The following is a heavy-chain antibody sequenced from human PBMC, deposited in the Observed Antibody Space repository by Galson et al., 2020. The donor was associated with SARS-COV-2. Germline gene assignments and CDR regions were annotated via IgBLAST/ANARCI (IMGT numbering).Heavy chain of an antibody. V-gene: IGHV4-39*07. D-gene: IGHD4-17*01. Sequence: ASETLSLTCTVSGGSISNYNYYWAWIRQPPGNGLEWIGTIYHSGNTYYNPSLESRLIISIDTSKNQFSLRLSSVTAADAAVYYCARNDYADYEDAYDIWGQGTMVTVSS. CDR3: ARNDYADYEDAYDI. CDR1: GGSISNYNYY. CDR2: IYHSGNT. J-gene: IGHJ3*02.